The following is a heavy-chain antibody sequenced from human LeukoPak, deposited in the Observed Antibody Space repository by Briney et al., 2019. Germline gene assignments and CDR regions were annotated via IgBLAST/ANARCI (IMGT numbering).Heavy chain of an antibody. CDR1: GDSIGSYS. V-gene: IGHV4-59*01. Sequence: PSETLSLTCTVSGDSIGSYSWNWIRQPPGKGLEWIGYINYSGNTNYNPSLKSRVTISVDTSKNQFSLKLSSVTAADTAVYYCARDFYDTSTYYYVDAFDIWGQGTMVTVSS. D-gene: IGHD3-22*01. CDR3: ARDFYDTSTYYYVDAFDI. CDR2: INYSGNT. J-gene: IGHJ3*02.